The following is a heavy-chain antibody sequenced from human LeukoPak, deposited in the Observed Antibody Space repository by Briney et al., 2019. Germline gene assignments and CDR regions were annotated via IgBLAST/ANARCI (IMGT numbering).Heavy chain of an antibody. Sequence: GGSLRLSCAASGFTFSSYGMHWVRQAPGKGLEWVAFIRYDGSNKYYADSVKGRFTISRDNSKNTLYLQMNSLRAEDTAVYYCARSVYGSSDAFDIWGQGTMVTVSS. D-gene: IGHD6-6*01. CDR3: ARSVYGSSDAFDI. J-gene: IGHJ3*02. CDR1: GFTFSSYG. CDR2: IRYDGSNK. V-gene: IGHV3-30*02.